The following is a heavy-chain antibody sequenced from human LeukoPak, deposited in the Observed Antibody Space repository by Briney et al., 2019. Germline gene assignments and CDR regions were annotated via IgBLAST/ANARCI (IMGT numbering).Heavy chain of an antibody. D-gene: IGHD3-10*01. CDR1: GFTFSSNW. CDR2: ISSSSSYI. V-gene: IGHV3-21*01. Sequence: GGSLRLSCAASGFTFSSNWMTWVRQAPGKGLEWVSSISSSSSYIYYADSVKGRFTISRDNAKNSLYLQMNSLRAEDTAVYYCAREITMVRGVINFDYWGQGTLVTVSS. CDR3: AREITMVRGVINFDY. J-gene: IGHJ4*02.